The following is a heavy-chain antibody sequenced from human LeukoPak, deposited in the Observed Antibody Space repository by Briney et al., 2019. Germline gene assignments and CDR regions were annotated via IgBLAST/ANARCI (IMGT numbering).Heavy chain of an antibody. CDR3: ARDAFPEIPAAKMPMDY. D-gene: IGHD2-2*01. CDR1: GFTFSSYS. J-gene: IGHJ4*02. Sequence: GGSLRLSCAASGFTFSSYSTNWVRQAPGKGLEWVSYISSSSSTIYYADSGKGRFTISRDNAKNSLYLQMNSLRAEDTAVYYCARDAFPEIPAAKMPMDYWGQGTLVTVSS. V-gene: IGHV3-48*01. CDR2: ISSSSSTI.